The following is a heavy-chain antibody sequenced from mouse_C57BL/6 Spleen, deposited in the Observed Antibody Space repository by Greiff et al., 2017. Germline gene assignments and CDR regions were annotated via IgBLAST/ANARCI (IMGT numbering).Heavy chain of an antibody. D-gene: IGHD4-1*01. J-gene: IGHJ2*01. CDR2: ISDGGSYT. Sequence: EVKVVESGGGLVKPGGSLKLSCAASGFTFSSYAMSWVRQTPEKRLEWVATISDGGSYTYYPDNVKGRFTISRDNAKNNLYLQMSHLKSEDTAMYYCAREGLGLHFDYWGQGTTLTVSS. V-gene: IGHV5-4*01. CDR1: GFTFSSYA. CDR3: AREGLGLHFDY.